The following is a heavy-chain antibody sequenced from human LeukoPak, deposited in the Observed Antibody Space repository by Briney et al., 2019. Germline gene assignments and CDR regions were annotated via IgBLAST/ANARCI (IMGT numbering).Heavy chain of an antibody. V-gene: IGHV3-53*01. J-gene: IGHJ6*02. CDR2: IYRGGST. D-gene: IGHD4-17*01. Sequence: SGGSLRLSCAASGFTVSTNYMNWVRQAPGKGLEWVSVIYRGGSTYYADSVKGRFTISRDNSKNTLYLQMNSLRAEDTAVYYCARDTVTTFRFRDYYYYGMDVWGQGTTVTVSS. CDR3: ARDTVTTFRFRDYYYYGMDV. CDR1: GFTVSTNY.